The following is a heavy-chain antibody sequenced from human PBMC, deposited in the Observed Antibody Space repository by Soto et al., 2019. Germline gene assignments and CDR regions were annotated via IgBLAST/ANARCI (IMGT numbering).Heavy chain of an antibody. J-gene: IGHJ4*02. D-gene: IGHD3-22*01. CDR2: IHYSGTT. V-gene: IGHV4-59*01. CDR3: ARNYYSDSSGYSYYFDY. Sequence: SETLSLTCSVSGGAISNYYWSWIRQPPGKGLEWIGCIHYSGTTNYNPSLKSRVTISVDTSNNQFSLKLSSVTAADTAVYYCARNYYSDSSGYSYYFDYWGQGTPVTVSS. CDR1: GGAISNYY.